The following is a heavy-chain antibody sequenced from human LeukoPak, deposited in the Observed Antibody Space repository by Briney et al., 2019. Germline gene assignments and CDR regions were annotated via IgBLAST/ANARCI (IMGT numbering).Heavy chain of an antibody. V-gene: IGHV3-7*01. CDR3: ARWDDYGDYPPHFDY. D-gene: IGHD4-17*01. Sequence: GGSLRLSCAVSGFTFSSYWMSWVRQAPGKGLEWVANIKQDGSEKYYVDSVRGRFTISRDNAKNSLYLQMNSLRAADTAVYYCARWDDYGDYPPHFDYWGQGTLVTVSS. CDR2: IKQDGSEK. CDR1: GFTFSSYW. J-gene: IGHJ4*02.